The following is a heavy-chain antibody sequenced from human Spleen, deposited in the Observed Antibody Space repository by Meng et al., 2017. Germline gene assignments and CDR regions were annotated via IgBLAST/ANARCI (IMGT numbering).Heavy chain of an antibody. CDR1: GYSFTSSW. D-gene: IGHD4-17*01. CDR2: IYPGDSDT. Sequence: GESLKISCKGSGYSFTSSWIGWVRQMPGKGLEWMGIIYPGDSDTRYSPSFPGQVTISADKSISTAYLQWNNLKASDTAMYYCARLYGDYPSYYYGMDVWGQGTTVTVSS. J-gene: IGHJ6*02. CDR3: ARLYGDYPSYYYGMDV. V-gene: IGHV5-51*01.